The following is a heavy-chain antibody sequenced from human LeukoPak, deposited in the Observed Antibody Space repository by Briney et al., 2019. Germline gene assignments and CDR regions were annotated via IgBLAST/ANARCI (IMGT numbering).Heavy chain of an antibody. CDR1: GGSISSYY. J-gene: IGHJ6*03. Sequence: SETLSLTCTVSGGSISSYYWSWIRQPAGKGLEWIGRIYTSGSTNYNPSLKSRVTMSVDTSKNQFSLKLSSVTAADTAVYYCVHSSSQPYYYMDVWGKGTTVTVSS. V-gene: IGHV4-4*07. D-gene: IGHD6-13*01. CDR2: IYTSGST. CDR3: VHSSSQPYYYMDV.